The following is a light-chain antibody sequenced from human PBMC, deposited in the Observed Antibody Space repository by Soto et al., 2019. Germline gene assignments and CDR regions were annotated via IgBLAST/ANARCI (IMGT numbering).Light chain of an antibody. CDR1: SGSIANNY. Sequence: NFMLTQPHSGSESPGKTVTISCTRSSGSIANNYVQWYQQRPGSAPTTVIYENKLRPSGGPGRVSGSTDASSNSASLTISGLQTEDESDYYCPSYDADFVILGGGTKVTVL. CDR3: PSYDADFVI. V-gene: IGLV6-57*04. CDR2: ENK. J-gene: IGLJ2*01.